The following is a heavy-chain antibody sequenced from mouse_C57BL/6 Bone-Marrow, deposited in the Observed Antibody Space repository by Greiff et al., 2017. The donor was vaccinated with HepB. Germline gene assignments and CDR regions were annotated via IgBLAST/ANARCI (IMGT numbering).Heavy chain of an antibody. Sequence: VQLVESGAELARPGASVKLSCKASGYTFTSYGISWVKQRTGQGLEWIGEIYPRSGNTYYNEKFKGKATLTADKSSSTAYMELRSLTSEDSAVYFCARYDLAWFAYWGQGTLVTVSA. CDR1: GYTFTSYG. CDR3: ARYDLAWFAY. V-gene: IGHV1-81*01. J-gene: IGHJ3*01. CDR2: IYPRSGNT. D-gene: IGHD2-3*01.